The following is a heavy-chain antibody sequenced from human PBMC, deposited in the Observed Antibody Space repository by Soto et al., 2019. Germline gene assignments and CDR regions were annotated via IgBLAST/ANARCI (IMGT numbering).Heavy chain of an antibody. D-gene: IGHD6-25*01. CDR3: ATAPLLSWSGPYGMDV. J-gene: IGHJ6*02. CDR1: GGSISSGGYY. Sequence: SATLSLTCTVSGGSISSGGYYWSWIRQPPGKGLEWIGYIYYSGSTYYNPSLKSRVTISVDTSKNQFSLKLSSVTAADTAVYYCATAPLLSWSGPYGMDVWGQGTTVTVSS. CDR2: IYYSGST. V-gene: IGHV4-30-4*01.